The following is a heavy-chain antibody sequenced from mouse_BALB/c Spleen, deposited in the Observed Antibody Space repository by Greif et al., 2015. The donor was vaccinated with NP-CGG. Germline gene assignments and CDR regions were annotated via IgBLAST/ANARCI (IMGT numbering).Heavy chain of an antibody. D-gene: IGHD1-2*01. Sequence: VQLQQSGAELVRPGTSVKVSCKASGYAFTNYLIEWVKQRPGQGLEWIGVINPGSGGTNYNEKFKGKATLTADKSSSTAYMQLSSLTSDDSAVYFCARITTATTGFAYWGQGTLVTVSA. CDR3: ARITTATTGFAY. CDR2: INPGSGGT. J-gene: IGHJ3*01. CDR1: GYAFTNYL. V-gene: IGHV1-54*01.